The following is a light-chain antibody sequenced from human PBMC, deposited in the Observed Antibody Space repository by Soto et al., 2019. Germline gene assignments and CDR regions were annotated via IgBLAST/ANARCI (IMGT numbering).Light chain of an antibody. V-gene: IGKV3-20*01. Sequence: EIVLTQSPGTLSLSPGERATLSCRASQSVDSSYLAWYQQKPGQAPRLLIYGASSRATGIPDRFSGSGSGTDFTLTINRLEPEDFAVYYCQHYGSSSYTFGLGTKLEIK. CDR1: QSVDSSY. CDR2: GAS. CDR3: QHYGSSSYT. J-gene: IGKJ2*01.